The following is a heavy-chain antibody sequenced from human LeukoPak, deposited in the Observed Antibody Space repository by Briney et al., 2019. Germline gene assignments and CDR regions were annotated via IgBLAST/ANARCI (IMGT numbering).Heavy chain of an antibody. CDR1: GYSFTSYW. CDR3: ARHDTDVVRGIRYFDY. D-gene: IGHD3-10*01. Sequence: GESLKISCKGSGYSFTSYWIGWVRQMPGKGLEWMGIFYPSDSDTRYSPSFKGQVTISADKSISTAYLQWSSLKASDTAMYYCARHDTDVVRGIRYFDYWGQGTLVTVSS. J-gene: IGHJ4*02. CDR2: FYPSDSDT. V-gene: IGHV5-51*01.